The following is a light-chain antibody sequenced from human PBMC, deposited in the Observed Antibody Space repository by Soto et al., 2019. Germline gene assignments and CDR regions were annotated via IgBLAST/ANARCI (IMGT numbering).Light chain of an antibody. CDR3: QQYGSSPRT. CDR2: GSS. CDR1: QSVGSTY. J-gene: IGKJ3*01. Sequence: EILLTQSPGTLSLSPGERATLSCRASQSVGSTYLAWYQQKPGQAPRLLIYGSSTRATGIPDRFSGSGSGTDFTLTISRLEPEDFAMYYCQQYGSSPRTFGPGTKVDIK. V-gene: IGKV3-20*01.